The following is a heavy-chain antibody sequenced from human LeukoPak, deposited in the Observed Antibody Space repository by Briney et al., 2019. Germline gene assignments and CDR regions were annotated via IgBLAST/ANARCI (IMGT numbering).Heavy chain of an antibody. CDR2: INTNTGNP. CDR3: ARRVAAKDY. J-gene: IGHJ4*02. V-gene: IGHV7-4-1*02. CDR1: GDTFNIYA. D-gene: IGHD3-3*01. Sequence: ASVKVSCRASGDTFNIYALHWVRQAPGQGLEWMGWINTNTGNPTYAQGFTGRFVFSLDTSVSTAYLQITSLQAEDTAVYYCARRVAAKDYCGQGTLVIVSS.